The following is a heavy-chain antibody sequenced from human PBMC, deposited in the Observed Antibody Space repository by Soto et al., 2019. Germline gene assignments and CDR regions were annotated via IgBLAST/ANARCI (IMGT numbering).Heavy chain of an antibody. D-gene: IGHD3-3*01. Sequence: GALRLSCAASGFTFSSYSMNWVRQAPGKGLEWVSYISSSSSTIYYADSVKGRFTISRDNAKNSLYLQMNSLRDEDTAVYYCARDTIFGVVSYYYGMDVWGQGTTVTVSS. CDR1: GFTFSSYS. J-gene: IGHJ6*02. CDR3: ARDTIFGVVSYYYGMDV. V-gene: IGHV3-48*02. CDR2: ISSSSSTI.